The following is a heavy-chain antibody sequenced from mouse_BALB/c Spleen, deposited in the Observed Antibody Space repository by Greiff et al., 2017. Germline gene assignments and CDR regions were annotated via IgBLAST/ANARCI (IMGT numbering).Heavy chain of an antibody. CDR3: ARRDDGYYEGYFDV. D-gene: IGHD2-3*01. Sequence: QVTLKVSGPGILQPSQTLSLTCSFSGFSLSTSGMSLGWIRQPSGKGLEWLAHIWWNDDKYYNPALKRRLTISKDTSNNQVFLKIASVVTADTATYYCARRDDGYYEGYFDVWGAGTTVTVSS. CDR2: IWWNDDK. J-gene: IGHJ1*01. CDR1: GFSLSTSGMS. V-gene: IGHV8-8*01.